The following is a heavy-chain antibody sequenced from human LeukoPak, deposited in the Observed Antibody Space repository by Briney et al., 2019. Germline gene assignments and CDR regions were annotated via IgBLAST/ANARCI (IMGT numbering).Heavy chain of an antibody. Sequence: ASVKVSCKASGGTFSSYAISWVRQAPGQGLEWMGRIIPIFGTANYAQKFQGRVTITTDESTSTAYMELSSLRSEDTAVYYCARDGANYCGGDCYHDAFDIWGQGTMVTVSS. CDR2: IIPIFGTA. V-gene: IGHV1-69*05. D-gene: IGHD2-21*01. J-gene: IGHJ3*02. CDR1: GGTFSSYA. CDR3: ARDGANYCGGDCYHDAFDI.